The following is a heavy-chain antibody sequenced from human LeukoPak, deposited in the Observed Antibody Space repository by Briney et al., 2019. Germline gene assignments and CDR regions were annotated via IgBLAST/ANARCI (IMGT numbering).Heavy chain of an antibody. Sequence: PGGSLRLSCAASGFTFSSYWMHWVRQAPGKGLVWVSRIKTDGSSKDYADSVKGRFTISTDNANNTMYLQMNSLRAEDTAVYYCARGVSGTGPDIWGLGTMVTVSS. J-gene: IGHJ3*02. CDR2: IKTDGSSK. CDR3: ARGVSGTGPDI. V-gene: IGHV3-74*01. CDR1: GFTFSSYW. D-gene: IGHD5/OR15-5a*01.